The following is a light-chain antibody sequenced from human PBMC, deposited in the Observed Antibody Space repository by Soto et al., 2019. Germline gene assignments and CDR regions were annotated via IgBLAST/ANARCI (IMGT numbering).Light chain of an antibody. CDR3: SSYTSSSLYV. J-gene: IGLJ1*01. CDR1: SSDVGGYNY. CDR2: EVS. V-gene: IGLV2-14*01. Sequence: QSALTQPASVSGSPGQSITISCTGTSSDVGGYNYVSWYQQHPGKAPKLMIYEVSNRPSGVSNRFSGSKSGNTASLTISGLQAEDEADHYCSSYTSSSLYVFGNGTKVTVL.